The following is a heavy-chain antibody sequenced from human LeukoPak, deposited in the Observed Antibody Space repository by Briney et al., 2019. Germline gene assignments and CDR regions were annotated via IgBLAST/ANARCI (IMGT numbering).Heavy chain of an antibody. CDR1: GGTFSSYA. J-gene: IGHJ5*02. CDR2: IIPIFGTA. CDR3: ARDGQLGYCSSTSCYYNWFDP. Sequence: ASEKVSCKASGGTFSSYAISWVRQAPGQGLEWMGGIIPIFGTANYAQKFQGRVTIATDESTSTAYMELSSLRSEDTAVYYCARDGQLGYCSSTSCYYNWFDPWGQGTLVTVSS. V-gene: IGHV1-69*05. D-gene: IGHD2-2*03.